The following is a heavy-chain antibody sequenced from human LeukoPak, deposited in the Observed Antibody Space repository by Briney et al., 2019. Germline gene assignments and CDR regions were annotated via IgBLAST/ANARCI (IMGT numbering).Heavy chain of an antibody. CDR3: ARGFRDSSGRKPDY. J-gene: IGHJ4*02. V-gene: IGHV1-8*02. CDR2: MNPNSGNT. Sequence: ASVKVSCKASGGTFSSYAISWVRQAPGQGLEWMGWMNPNSGNTGYAQKFQDRVTMTRNTSIKTAYMELSSLRSEDMAVYYCARGFRDSSGRKPDYWGQGTLVTVSS. CDR1: GGTFSSYA. D-gene: IGHD3-22*01.